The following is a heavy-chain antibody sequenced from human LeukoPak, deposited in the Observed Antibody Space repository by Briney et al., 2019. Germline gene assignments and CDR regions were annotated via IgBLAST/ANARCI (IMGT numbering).Heavy chain of an antibody. CDR3: ARFLGGDYAMDV. V-gene: IGHV1-3*01. Sequence: ASVKVSCKASGYTFTSYGLHWVRQAPGQRLEWVGWINVGNGNTKYSQKFQGRVTITRDTSASTAYMELSSLRSEDTAVYYCARFLGGDYAMDVWGKGTTVTVSS. D-gene: IGHD3-3*01. CDR2: INVGNGNT. CDR1: GYTFTSYG. J-gene: IGHJ6*04.